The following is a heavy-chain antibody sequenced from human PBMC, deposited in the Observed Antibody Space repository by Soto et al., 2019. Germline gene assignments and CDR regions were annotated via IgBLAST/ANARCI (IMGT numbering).Heavy chain of an antibody. V-gene: IGHV3-23*01. CDR1: EFTFSNYA. CDR3: ARDPGSSYGPPDY. D-gene: IGHD5-18*01. Sequence: GGSLGLSCAASEFTFSNYAMSWVRQAPGKGLEWVSAISYGGDTTYYEDSVKGRFAISRDNSKITLYLHMISLRVDYTAVYYCARDPGSSYGPPDYWGQGTLVTGSS. CDR2: ISYGGDTT. J-gene: IGHJ4*02.